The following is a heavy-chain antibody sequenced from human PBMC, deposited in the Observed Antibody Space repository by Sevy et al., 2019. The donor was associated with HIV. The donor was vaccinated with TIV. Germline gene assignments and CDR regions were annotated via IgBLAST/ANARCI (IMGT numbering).Heavy chain of an antibody. CDR2: INEDGSRL. Sequence: GGSLRLSCVVSGFTFSDSWMTDSWMTWVRQAPGKGLERIAFINEDGSRLGYVDSVRGRFTFSRENTKNSLYLQMNRLRAEDTAVYFCARDRAYSALDYWGQGTLVTVSS. J-gene: IGHJ4*02. CDR3: ARDRAYSALDY. CDR1: GFTFSDSWMTDSW. V-gene: IGHV3-7*01. D-gene: IGHD5-18*01.